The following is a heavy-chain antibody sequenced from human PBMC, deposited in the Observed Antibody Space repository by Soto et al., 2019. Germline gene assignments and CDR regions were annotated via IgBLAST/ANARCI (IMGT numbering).Heavy chain of an antibody. CDR1: GFTSSSYE. V-gene: IGHV3-48*03. D-gene: IGHD5-18*01. CDR2: ISSSGSTI. CDR3: TRDNHNTAALGLPCYNHHKRIDV. Sequence: GWSLILSCSASGFTSSSYEMNWVRQAPGKGLEWVSYISSSGSTIYYADSVKGRFTISRDNAKNSLYLQMNSLSAEDTAVYYCTRDNHNTAALGLPCYNHHKRIDVSTQGAPVTISS. J-gene: IGHJ6*02.